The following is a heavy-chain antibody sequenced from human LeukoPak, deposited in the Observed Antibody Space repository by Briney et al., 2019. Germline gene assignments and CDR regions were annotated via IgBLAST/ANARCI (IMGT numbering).Heavy chain of an antibody. J-gene: IGHJ4*02. CDR3: ARKLTGTTYFAS. CDR2: IHRGGETI. CDR1: GFTFSTYD. Sequence: QPGGSLRLSCAASGFTFSTYDMNWVRQAPGKGLEWVSYIHRGGETIFYADSVKGRFTISRDIAKNSLYLQMNSLRAEDTAVYYCARKLTGTTYFASWGQGTLVTVSS. D-gene: IGHD1-1*01. V-gene: IGHV3-48*03.